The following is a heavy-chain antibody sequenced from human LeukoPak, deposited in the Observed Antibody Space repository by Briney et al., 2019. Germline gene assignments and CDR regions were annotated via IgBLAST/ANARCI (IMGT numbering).Heavy chain of an antibody. CDR1: GGSFSGYY. CDR3: ARVRVTYDSSGYSTHYYFDY. Sequence: PSETLSLTCAVYGGSFSGYYWSWIRQPPGKGLEWIGEINHSGSTNYNPSLKSRVTISVDTSKNQFSLKLSSVTAADTAVYYCARVRVTYDSSGYSTHYYFDYWGQGTLVTVSS. V-gene: IGHV4-34*01. CDR2: INHSGST. J-gene: IGHJ4*02. D-gene: IGHD3-22*01.